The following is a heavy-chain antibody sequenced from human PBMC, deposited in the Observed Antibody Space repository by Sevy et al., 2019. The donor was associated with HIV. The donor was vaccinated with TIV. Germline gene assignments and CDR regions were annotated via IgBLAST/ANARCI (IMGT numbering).Heavy chain of an antibody. J-gene: IGHJ4*02. CDR2: INPSGDST. Sequence: ASLKVSCKASGYTFTSYYMHWVRQAPGQGLEWVGLINPSGDSTSYAQKFQDRVTMTRDTSTSTVYMELSSLRSEDTAVYYCTSGITGTEVDYWGQGTLVTVSS. CDR3: TSGITGTEVDY. D-gene: IGHD1-20*01. V-gene: IGHV1-46*01. CDR1: GYTFTSYY.